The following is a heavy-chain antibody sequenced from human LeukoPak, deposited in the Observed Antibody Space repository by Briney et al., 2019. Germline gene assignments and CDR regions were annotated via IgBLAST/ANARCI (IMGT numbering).Heavy chain of an antibody. CDR2: ISGSGGST. CDR1: GFTFSSYA. CDR3: AKDPDYGDFSFDY. J-gene: IGHJ4*02. D-gene: IGHD4-17*01. Sequence: PGGSLRLSCAASGFTFSSYAMSWVRQAPGKGLEWVSAISGSGGSTYYADSVKGRFTISRDNSKNTLYLQMNNLRAGDTAVYYCAKDPDYGDFSFDYWGQGTLVTVSS. V-gene: IGHV3-23*01.